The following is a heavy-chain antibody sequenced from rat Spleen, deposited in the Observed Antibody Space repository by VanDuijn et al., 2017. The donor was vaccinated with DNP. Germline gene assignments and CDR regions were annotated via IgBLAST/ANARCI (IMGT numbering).Heavy chain of an antibody. V-gene: IGHV5S13*01. D-gene: IGHD1-1*01. CDR1: GFTFSNYG. J-gene: IGHJ2*01. CDR2: ISVGDSNT. CDR3: ARHLLLQWWDFDY. Sequence: EVQLVESGGGLVQPGRSLTLSCAASGFTFSNYGMAWVRQAPTKGLEWVATISVGDSNTFYRDSVKGRFTISRDNAKNTQYLQMDSLRSEDTATYYCARHLLLQWWDFDYWGQGVRVTVYS.